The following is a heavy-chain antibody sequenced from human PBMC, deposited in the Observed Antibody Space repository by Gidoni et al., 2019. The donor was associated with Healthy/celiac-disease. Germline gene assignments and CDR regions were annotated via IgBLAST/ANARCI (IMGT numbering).Heavy chain of an antibody. CDR3: AQVGDSSGHYYYGMDV. CDR1: GGSISRSNW. V-gene: IGHV4-4*02. D-gene: IGHD3-22*01. CDR2: IYHSGST. J-gene: IGHJ6*02. Sequence: QVQLPESGPGLVKPSGTLSLTCAVSGGSISRSNWWSWVRQPPGKGLEWIGEIYHSGSTNYNPSLKSRVTISVDKSKNQFSLKLSSVTAADTAVYYCAQVGDSSGHYYYGMDVWGQGTTVTVSS.